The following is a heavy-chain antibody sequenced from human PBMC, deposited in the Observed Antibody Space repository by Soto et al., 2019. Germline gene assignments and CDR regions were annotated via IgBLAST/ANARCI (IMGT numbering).Heavy chain of an antibody. D-gene: IGHD6-13*01. J-gene: IGHJ2*01. Sequence: EVQLVVSGGGLVQTGWCLRLSCAASGFAVSSYSMNWVRQSTGKGLVWVSYISSSSSTIYYADSVKGRFTNSRDNAKNSLYLQMNSLRAEDTAVYYCEREPYSSSWSYWYFDLWGRGTLVTVSS. CDR1: GFAVSSYS. CDR3: EREPYSSSWSYWYFDL. CDR2: ISSSSSTI. V-gene: IGHV3-48*01.